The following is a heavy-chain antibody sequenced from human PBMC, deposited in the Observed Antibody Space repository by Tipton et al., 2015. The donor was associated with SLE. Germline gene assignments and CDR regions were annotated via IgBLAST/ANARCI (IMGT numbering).Heavy chain of an antibody. V-gene: IGHV3-23*01. J-gene: IGHJ4*02. D-gene: IGHD5-12*01. CDR1: GFTFSSYA. CDR3: AIKDPGIVATMRPFDY. Sequence: SLRLSCAASGFTFSSYAMSWVRQAPGKGLEWVSAISGSGGSTYYADSVKGRFTISRDNSKNTLYLQMNSLRAEDTAVYYCAIKDPGIVATMRPFDYWGQGTLVTVSS. CDR2: ISGSGGST.